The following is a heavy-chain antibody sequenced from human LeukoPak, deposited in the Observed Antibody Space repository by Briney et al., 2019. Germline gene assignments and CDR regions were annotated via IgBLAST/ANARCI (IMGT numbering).Heavy chain of an antibody. CDR3: ARGPYYYDSSAHTTGGNWFDP. D-gene: IGHD3-22*01. J-gene: IGHJ5*02. V-gene: IGHV1-2*02. Sequence: ASVKVSCKASGYTFTGYYMHWVRQAPGQGLEWMGWINPNSGGTNYAQTFQGRVTMTRDTSISTAYMELSSLRSEDTAVYYCARGPYYYDSSAHTTGGNWFDPWGQGTLVTVSS. CDR1: GYTFTGYY. CDR2: INPNSGGT.